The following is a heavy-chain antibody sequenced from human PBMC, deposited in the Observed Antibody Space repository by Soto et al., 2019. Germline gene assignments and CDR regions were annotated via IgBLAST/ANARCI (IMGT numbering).Heavy chain of an antibody. CDR1: GGSFSGYY. Sequence: ASETLSLTCAVYGGSFSGYYWSWIRQPPGKGLEWIGEINHSGSTNYNPSLKSRVTISVDTSKNQFSLKLSSVTAADTAVYYCARGYCSGGSCSYFDYWGQGTLVTVSS. CDR2: INHSGST. D-gene: IGHD2-15*01. CDR3: ARGYCSGGSCSYFDY. V-gene: IGHV4-34*01. J-gene: IGHJ4*02.